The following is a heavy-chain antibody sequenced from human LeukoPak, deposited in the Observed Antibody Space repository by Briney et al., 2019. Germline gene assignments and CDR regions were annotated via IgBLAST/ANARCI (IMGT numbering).Heavy chain of an antibody. CDR2: ISYDGSNK. Sequence: GGSLRLSCAASGFTFSSYGMHWVRQAPGKGLEWVAVISYDGSNKYYADSVKGRFTISRDNSKNTLYLQMNSLRAEDTAVYYCARVLSVGGYSSGPTDYWGQGTLVTVSS. D-gene: IGHD5-18*01. CDR1: GFTFSSYG. V-gene: IGHV3-30*03. CDR3: ARVLSVGGYSSGPTDY. J-gene: IGHJ4*02.